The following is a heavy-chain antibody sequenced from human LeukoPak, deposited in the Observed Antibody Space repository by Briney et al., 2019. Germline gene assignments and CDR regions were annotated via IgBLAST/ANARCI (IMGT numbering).Heavy chain of an antibody. Sequence: SGGSLRLSCAASGFTFSSYEMNWVRQAPGKGLEWVSYISSSGSTIYYADSVKGRFTISRDNAKNSLYLQMNSLRAEDTAVYYCARNCGGDCYRHFDYWGQGTLVTVSS. CDR1: GFTFSSYE. D-gene: IGHD2-21*02. CDR3: ARNCGGDCYRHFDY. CDR2: ISSSGSTI. V-gene: IGHV3-48*03. J-gene: IGHJ4*02.